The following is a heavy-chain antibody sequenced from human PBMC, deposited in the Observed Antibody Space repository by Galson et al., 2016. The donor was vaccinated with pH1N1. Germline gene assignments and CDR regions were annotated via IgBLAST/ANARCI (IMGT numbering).Heavy chain of an antibody. Sequence: SLRLSCAASGFSFIASGMHWVRQIPGKGLEWVAFIRYGGSDTYYLDSVKGRFTISRDNSKNTLYLQMNSLRTEDTSVYYCAKDSGDFNGRFEYWGQGTLVSVSS. CDR1: GFSFIASG. CDR3: AKDSGDFNGRFEY. V-gene: IGHV3-30*02. CDR2: IRYGGSDT. J-gene: IGHJ4*02. D-gene: IGHD4-17*01.